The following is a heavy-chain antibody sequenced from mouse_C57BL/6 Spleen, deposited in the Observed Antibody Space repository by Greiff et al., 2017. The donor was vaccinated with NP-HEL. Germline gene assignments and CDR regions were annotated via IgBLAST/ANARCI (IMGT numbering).Heavy chain of an antibody. CDR1: GYTFTSYG. Sequence: QVQLQQSGAELVRPGDSVKLSCKASGYTFTSYGISWVRQRPGQGLEWIGEIYRRSGNNYYTDKFKGKATLTADKYSSTAFIELRSLTSEDSAVYYGAREDDYYRGGAMDDWGQGTSVTVSS. CDR3: AREDDYYRGGAMDD. V-gene: IGHV1-81*01. D-gene: IGHD2-3*01. J-gene: IGHJ4*01. CDR2: IYRRSGNN.